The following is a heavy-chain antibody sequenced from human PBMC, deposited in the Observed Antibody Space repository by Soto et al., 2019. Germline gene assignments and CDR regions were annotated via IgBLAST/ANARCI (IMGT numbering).Heavy chain of an antibody. J-gene: IGHJ4*02. D-gene: IGHD2-15*01. CDR3: EVAGDY. CDR1: GFTFSGSA. CDR2: IRSKANSYAT. V-gene: IGHV3-73*02. Sequence: EVRLVESGGGLVQPGGSLKLSCAASGFTFSGSAMQWVRQASGKGLEWVGRIRSKANSYATAYAASVKGRFTISRDDSKNTAYLQMNSLKTEDTAVYYCEVAGDYWGQGPLVTVSS.